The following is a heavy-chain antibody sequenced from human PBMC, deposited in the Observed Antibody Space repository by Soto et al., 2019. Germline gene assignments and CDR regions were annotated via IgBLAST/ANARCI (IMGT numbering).Heavy chain of an antibody. V-gene: IGHV5-51*01. J-gene: IGHJ6*02. CDR3: PRRVLYFSSPRCYTDYYYGMEV. D-gene: IGHD2-2*02. Sequence: GESLKSSFKGSGYSLTSYWIGWVRQMPGKVLELMGIIYPGDSDTRYSPSFQGQVTISADKSIRTAYLQWSSLKASDTDMYYCPRRVLYFSSPRCYTDYYYGMEVWGQGTTVNVSS. CDR2: IYPGDSDT. CDR1: GYSLTSYW.